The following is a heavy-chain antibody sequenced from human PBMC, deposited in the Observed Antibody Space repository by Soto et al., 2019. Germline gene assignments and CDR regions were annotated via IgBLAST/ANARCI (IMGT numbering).Heavy chain of an antibody. CDR3: TRGLSYYGNSGYSDS. Sequence: ASVKVSCKASGYSFTSYGISWVRQAPGQGLEWMGWISAYNGNTNYAQKLQGRVTMTTDTSTSTAYMELNSLRVEDTAVYYCTRGLSYYGNSGYSDSWGLGTLVTVSS. CDR2: ISAYNGNT. J-gene: IGHJ4*02. V-gene: IGHV1-18*01. CDR1: GYSFTSYG. D-gene: IGHD3-22*01.